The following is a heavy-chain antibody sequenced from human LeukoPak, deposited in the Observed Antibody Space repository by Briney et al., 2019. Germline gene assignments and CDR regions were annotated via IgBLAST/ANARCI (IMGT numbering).Heavy chain of an antibody. CDR3: ARGTRVDSSGWYFFDY. D-gene: IGHD6-19*01. CDR1: GSTVGSNY. Sequence: GGSLRLSCAASGSTVGSNYMTWVRQAPGKGLEWVSVIYSGGNTYYADSVKGRFTISRDNSKNTLYLQMNSLRDEDTAVYYCARGTRVDSSGWYFFDYWGQGTLVTVSS. V-gene: IGHV3-53*01. J-gene: IGHJ4*02. CDR2: IYSGGNT.